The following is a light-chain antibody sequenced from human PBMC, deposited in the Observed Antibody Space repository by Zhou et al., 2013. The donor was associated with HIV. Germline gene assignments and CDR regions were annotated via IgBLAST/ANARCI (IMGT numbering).Light chain of an antibody. CDR3: QQYNNWPRT. Sequence: ELVMTQSPVTLSVSPGERATLSCRASQSVSTNLAWYQQKPGQAPRLIIHGASTRATGIPARFSGSGSGTEFTLTISSMQSEDFAVYYCQQYNNWPRTFGPGTKVDIK. V-gene: IGKV3-15*01. J-gene: IGKJ3*01. CDR2: GAS. CDR1: QSVSTN.